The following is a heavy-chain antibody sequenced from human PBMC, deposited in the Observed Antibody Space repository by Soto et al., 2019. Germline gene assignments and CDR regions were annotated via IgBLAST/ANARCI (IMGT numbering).Heavy chain of an antibody. V-gene: IGHV3-53*01. CDR1: GFTVSNSY. Sequence: PGGSLRLSCAASGFTVSNSYMSWVRQTPGKGLEWVSIIYSGGSTYYADSVKGRFTISRDNAKNSLYLQMNSLRAEDTAVYYCARLGVGGYFDHYGMDVWGQGTTVTVSS. CDR3: ARLGVGGYFDHYGMDV. J-gene: IGHJ6*02. D-gene: IGHD3-9*01. CDR2: IYSGGST.